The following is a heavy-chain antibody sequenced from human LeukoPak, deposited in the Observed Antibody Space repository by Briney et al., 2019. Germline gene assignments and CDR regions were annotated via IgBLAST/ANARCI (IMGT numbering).Heavy chain of an antibody. J-gene: IGHJ4*02. V-gene: IGHV1-46*01. CDR2: INPGGDNT. D-gene: IGHD2-2*01. Sequence: ASVKVSCKASGYTFTNYYIHWVRQAPGQGLEWMGLINPGGDNTDYAQNFQGRVTMTRDTSTSTVYMGLSSLRSEDTAVYYCARVPYCSSTSCYDYWGQGTLVTVSS. CDR3: ARVPYCSSTSCYDY. CDR1: GYTFTNYY.